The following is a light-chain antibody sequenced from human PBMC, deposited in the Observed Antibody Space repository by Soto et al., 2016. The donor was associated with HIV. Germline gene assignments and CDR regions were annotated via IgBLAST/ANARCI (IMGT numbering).Light chain of an antibody. Sequence: DIQMTQSPSSLSASVGDRVTITCRASQSIGTYLNWYQEKPGKAPNLLIYGASTLQSGVPSRFSGSGSGTDFSLTISSLQPEDFATYYCQQSGTFGQGTQAGDET. CDR2: GAS. CDR1: QSIGTY. J-gene: IGKJ2*01. V-gene: IGKV1-39*01. CDR3: QQSGT.